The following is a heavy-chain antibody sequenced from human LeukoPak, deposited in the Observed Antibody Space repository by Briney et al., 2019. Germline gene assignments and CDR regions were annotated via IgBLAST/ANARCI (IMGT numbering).Heavy chain of an antibody. J-gene: IGHJ4*02. CDR2: FDPEDGET. CDR3: AAAPSSSWYPEGY. V-gene: IGHV1-24*01. D-gene: IGHD6-13*01. Sequence: ASVKVSCKASGYTFSDYSISWVRQAPGKGLEWMGGFDPEDGETIYAQKFQGRVTMTEDTSTDTAYMELSSLRSEDTAVYYCAAAPSSSWYPEGYWGQGTLVTVSS. CDR1: GYTFSDYS.